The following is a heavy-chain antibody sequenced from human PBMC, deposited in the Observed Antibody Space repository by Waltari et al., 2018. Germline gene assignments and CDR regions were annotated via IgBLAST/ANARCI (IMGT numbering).Heavy chain of an antibody. V-gene: IGHV1-2*06. Sequence: QVQLVQSGAEVKKPGASVKVSCKASGYTFTGYYMHWVRQAPGQGLEWMGRIIPNSGGTNYAQKFQGRVTRTRDTSISTAYMELSRLRSDDTAVYYCARVISLGIRAFDIWGQGTMVTVSS. D-gene: IGHD7-27*01. J-gene: IGHJ3*02. CDR1: GYTFTGYY. CDR3: ARVISLGIRAFDI. CDR2: IIPNSGGT.